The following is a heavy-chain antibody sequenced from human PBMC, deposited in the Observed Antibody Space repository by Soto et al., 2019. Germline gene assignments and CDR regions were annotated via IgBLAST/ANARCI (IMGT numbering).Heavy chain of an antibody. J-gene: IGHJ4*02. V-gene: IGHV4-59*01. CDR3: ARYRREAVAGYTLDN. D-gene: IGHD6-13*01. CDR2: VYNSGST. CDR1: GGSISSNY. Sequence: SETLSLTCTVSGGSISSNYWTWIRQPPGKGLEWIGYVYNSGSTNYNPSLKSRVTFSEDTSKSQFSLKVNSMTAADTAVYYCARYRREAVAGYTLDNWGQGILVTVYS.